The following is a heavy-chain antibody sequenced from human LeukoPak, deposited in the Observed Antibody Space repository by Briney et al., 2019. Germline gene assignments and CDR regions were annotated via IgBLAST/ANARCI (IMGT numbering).Heavy chain of an antibody. V-gene: IGHV3-9*01. CDR3: AKGSHYYGSGSYSN. CDR2: ISWNSGSI. D-gene: IGHD3-10*01. CDR1: GFTFSSYA. Sequence: PGGSLRLSCAASGFTFSSYAMSWVRQAPGKGLEWVSGISWNSGSIGYADSVKGRFTISRDNAKNSLYLQMNSLRAEDTALYYCAKGSHYYGSGSYSNWGQGTLVTVSS. J-gene: IGHJ4*02.